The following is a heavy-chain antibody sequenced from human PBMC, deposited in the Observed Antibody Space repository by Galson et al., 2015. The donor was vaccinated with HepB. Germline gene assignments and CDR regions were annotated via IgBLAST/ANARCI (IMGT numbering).Heavy chain of an antibody. V-gene: IGHV1-46*01. D-gene: IGHD3-3*01. CDR2: INPSGGST. CDR3: ARGDYDFWSGHPRYNWFDP. J-gene: IGHJ5*02. CDR1: SYY. Sequence: SYYMHWVRQAPGQGLEWMGIINPSGGSTSYAQKFQGRVTMTRDTSTSTVYMELSSLRSEDTAVYYCARGDYDFWSGHPRYNWFDPWGQGTLVTVSS.